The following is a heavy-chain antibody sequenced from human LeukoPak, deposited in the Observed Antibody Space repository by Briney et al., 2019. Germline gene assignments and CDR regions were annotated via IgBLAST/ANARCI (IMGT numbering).Heavy chain of an antibody. D-gene: IGHD6-6*01. CDR1: GGTFSSYA. CDR3: ARDSADLRRPSYYYYMDV. CDR2: IIPIFGTA. V-gene: IGHV1-69*05. J-gene: IGHJ6*03. Sequence: SVKVSCKASGGTFSSYAISWVRQAPGQGLEWMGGIIPIFGTANYAQKFQGRVTITTDESTSTAYMELSSLRSEDTAVYYCARDSADLRRPSYYYYMDVWGKGTTVTVSS.